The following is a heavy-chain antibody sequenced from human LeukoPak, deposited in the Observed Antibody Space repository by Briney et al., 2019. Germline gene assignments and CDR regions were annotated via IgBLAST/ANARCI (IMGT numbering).Heavy chain of an antibody. CDR3: ARGAPEFDSSGYWMDV. V-gene: IGHV4-59*08. J-gene: IGHJ6*02. CDR1: GGSISSYY. D-gene: IGHD3-22*01. Sequence: KSSETLSLTCTVSGGSISSYYWSWIRQPPGKGLEWIGYIYYSGSTNYNPSLKSRVTISVDTPKNQFSLKLSSVTAADTAVYYCARGAPEFDSSGYWMDVWGQGTTVTVSS. CDR2: IYYSGST.